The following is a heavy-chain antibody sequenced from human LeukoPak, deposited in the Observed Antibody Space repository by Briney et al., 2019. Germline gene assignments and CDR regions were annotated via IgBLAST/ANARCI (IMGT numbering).Heavy chain of an antibody. CDR3: ARNWNYAFDY. CDR1: GYTFTSYD. CDR2: ISAYNGNT. V-gene: IGHV1-18*01. D-gene: IGHD1-7*01. J-gene: IGHJ4*02. Sequence: ASGKVSCKASGYTFTSYDINGVRQASGQGLEWMGWISAYNGNTNYAQKLQGRVTMTTDTSTSTAYMELRSLRSDDTAVYYCARNWNYAFDYWGQGTLVTVSS.